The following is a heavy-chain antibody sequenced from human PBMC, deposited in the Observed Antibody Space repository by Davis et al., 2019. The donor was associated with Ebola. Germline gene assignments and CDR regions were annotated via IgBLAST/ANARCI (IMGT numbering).Heavy chain of an antibody. CDR3: TRGSGTYD. CDR2: IKSKVDGGTT. D-gene: IGHD1-26*01. Sequence: PGGSLRLSCVASGFTFTSAWMSWVRQAPGKGLEWVGRIKSKVDGGTTHYAARVKDRFIISRDDSRNTVHLQLNRLKPEDTALYFCTRGSGTYDWGQGTRVTVSS. J-gene: IGHJ4*02. V-gene: IGHV3-15*06. CDR1: GFTFTSAW.